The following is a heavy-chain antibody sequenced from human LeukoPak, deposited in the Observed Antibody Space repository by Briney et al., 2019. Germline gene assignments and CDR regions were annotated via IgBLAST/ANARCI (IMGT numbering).Heavy chain of an antibody. V-gene: IGHV4-39*07. J-gene: IGHJ4*02. Sequence: PSETLSLTCIVYGGSISSSGYYWGWIRQPPGKGLEWIGSIYYSGSTYYNPSLKSRVTISVDTSNKQFSLKLSSMTAADTAVYYCARGITIRGRDYFDYWGQGTLVTVSS. D-gene: IGHD3-16*01. CDR3: ARGITIRGRDYFDY. CDR2: IYYSGST. CDR1: GGSISSSGYY.